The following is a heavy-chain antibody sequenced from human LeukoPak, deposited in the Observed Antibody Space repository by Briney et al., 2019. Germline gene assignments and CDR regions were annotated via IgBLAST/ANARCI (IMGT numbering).Heavy chain of an antibody. CDR1: GFTFSNCA. J-gene: IGHJ1*01. D-gene: IGHD3-10*01. CDR2: SSYDGREE. CDR3: ALGAHYGSGRTAEHFWN. Sequence: GGSLRLPCVASGFTFSNCAMHWVRQAPGKGLEWVAVSSYDGREEYYADSVKGRFSISRDSSKNTLFLQMNSLRIEDTAVYYCALGAHYGSGRTAEHFWNWGQGTLVTVSS. V-gene: IGHV3-30*03.